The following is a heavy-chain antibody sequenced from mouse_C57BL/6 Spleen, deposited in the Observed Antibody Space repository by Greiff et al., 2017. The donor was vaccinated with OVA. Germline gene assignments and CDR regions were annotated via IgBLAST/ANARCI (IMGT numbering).Heavy chain of an antibody. V-gene: IGHV1-39*01. J-gene: IGHJ4*01. CDR3: ARNAYYSNYVDAMDY. CDR1: GYSFTDYN. Sequence: EVKLMESGPELVKPGASVKISCKASGYSFTDYNMNWVKQSNGKSLEWIGVINPNYGTTSYNQKFKGKATLTVDQSSSTAYMQLNSLTSEDSAVYYCARNAYYSNYVDAMDYWGQGTSVTVSS. CDR2: INPNYGTT. D-gene: IGHD2-5*01.